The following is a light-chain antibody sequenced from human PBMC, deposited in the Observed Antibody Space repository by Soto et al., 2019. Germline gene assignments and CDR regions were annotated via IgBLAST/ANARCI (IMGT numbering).Light chain of an antibody. CDR2: KSS. CDR3: QHFNTSPWT. V-gene: IGKV1-5*03. Sequence: DIQMTQSPSTLSGSEGDMVTISCRASQSVSIWLAWYQQKPGRAPKLLIYKSSILESGVPSRFSGSGSGTEFTLTISSLQPDDFETYYCQHFNTSPWTFGQGTEVDIK. J-gene: IGKJ1*01. CDR1: QSVSIW.